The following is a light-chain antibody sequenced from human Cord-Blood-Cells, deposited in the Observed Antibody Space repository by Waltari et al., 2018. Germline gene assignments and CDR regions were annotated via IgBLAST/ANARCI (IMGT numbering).Light chain of an antibody. Sequence: EIVLTQSPATLSLSPGERATLSCRASQSVSSYLTWYQQKPGQAPRLLIYDAANRATGIPARFSCSGSGTDFTLTISSLEPEDFAVYYCQQRSNFGQGTRLEIK. CDR1: QSVSSY. V-gene: IGKV3-11*01. J-gene: IGKJ5*01. CDR3: QQRSN. CDR2: DAA.